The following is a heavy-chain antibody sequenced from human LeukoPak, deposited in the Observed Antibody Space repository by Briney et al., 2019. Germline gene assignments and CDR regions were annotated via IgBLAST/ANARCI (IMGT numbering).Heavy chain of an antibody. CDR3: AKSPVSSCRGSFCYPFDY. CDR2: ISGSDDGT. D-gene: IGHD2-15*01. CDR1: GSTFSTYA. Sequence: GGSLRLSCAASGSTFSTYAMSWVRQIPGKGLEWVSAISGSDDGTYYADSVKGRFTISRDNSRNTLYLQMNTLRAEDTAVYFCAKSPVSSCRGSFCYPFDYWGQGNLVTVSS. V-gene: IGHV3-23*01. J-gene: IGHJ4*02.